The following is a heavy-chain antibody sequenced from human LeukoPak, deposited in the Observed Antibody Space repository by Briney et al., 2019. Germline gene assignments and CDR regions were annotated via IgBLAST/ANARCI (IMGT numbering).Heavy chain of an antibody. D-gene: IGHD6-19*01. CDR1: GDSVSSKNGA. J-gene: IGHJ4*02. V-gene: IGHV6-1*01. Sequence: SQTLSLTCVVSGDSVSSKNGAWNWIRQSPSRGLEWLGRTYYRSKWYNDYAESMEGRMTISQDTSKNQYSLHLNSVTPDDTAVYYCARDFGTTGWHTFDYWGQGTLVTVSS. CDR3: ARDFGTTGWHTFDY. CDR2: TYYRSKWYN.